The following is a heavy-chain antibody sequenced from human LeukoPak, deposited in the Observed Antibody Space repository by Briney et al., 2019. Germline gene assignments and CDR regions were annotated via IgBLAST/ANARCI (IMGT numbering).Heavy chain of an antibody. V-gene: IGHV4-4*07. CDR3: AATVAGSKHFDY. Sequence: PSETLSLTCTVSGGSISSYYWSWIRQPAGRGVEWIGRILTSGSTNYNPSHKSRVTMSVDTSKNQFSLKLSSVTAADMAVYYCAATVAGSKHFDYWGQGSLVTVSS. CDR1: GGSISSYY. D-gene: IGHD6-19*01. J-gene: IGHJ4*02. CDR2: ILTSGST.